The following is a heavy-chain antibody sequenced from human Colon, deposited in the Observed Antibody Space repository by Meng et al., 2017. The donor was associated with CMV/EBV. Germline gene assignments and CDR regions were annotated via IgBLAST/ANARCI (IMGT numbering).Heavy chain of an antibody. Sequence: GGSLRLSCGASGFTLSNYWMTWVRQAPGKGLEWVSSISSSSSYIYYADSVKGRFTISRDNAKNSLYLQMNSLRAEDTAVYYCARSLYYDFWSGQQKPTDYWGQGTLVTVSS. J-gene: IGHJ4*02. D-gene: IGHD3-3*01. CDR1: GFTLSNYW. CDR2: ISSSSSYI. V-gene: IGHV3-21*01. CDR3: ARSLYYDFWSGQQKPTDY.